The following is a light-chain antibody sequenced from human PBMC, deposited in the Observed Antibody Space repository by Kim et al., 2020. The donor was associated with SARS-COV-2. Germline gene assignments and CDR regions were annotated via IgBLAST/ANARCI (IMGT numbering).Light chain of an antibody. CDR2: QDS. CDR1: KLGDKY. V-gene: IGLV3-1*01. Sequence: SYELTQPPSVSVSPGQTASITCSGDKLGDKYACWYQQKPGQPPVLVIYQDSKRPSGIPERFSGSNSGNTATLIISGTQAMDEADYYCQAWDSSPYVVFGG. J-gene: IGLJ2*01. CDR3: QAWDSSPYVV.